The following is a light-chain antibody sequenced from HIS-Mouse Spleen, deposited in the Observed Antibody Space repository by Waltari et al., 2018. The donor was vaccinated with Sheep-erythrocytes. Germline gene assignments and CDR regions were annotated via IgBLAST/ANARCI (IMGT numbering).Light chain of an antibody. V-gene: IGLV2-23*01. CDR1: SSDVGSYIL. J-gene: IGLJ3*02. CDR3: CSYAGSSTPWV. Sequence: QSALTQPASVSGSPGPSITISCTGTSSDVGSYILVSWYQKHPGKAPKLMIYEGSKRPSGVSNRFSGSKSGNTASLTISGLQAEDEADYYCCSYAGSSTPWVFGGGTKLTVL. CDR2: EGS.